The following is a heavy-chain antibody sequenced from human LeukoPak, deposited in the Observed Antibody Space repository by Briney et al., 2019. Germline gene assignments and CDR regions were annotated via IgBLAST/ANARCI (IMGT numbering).Heavy chain of an antibody. CDR3: AREGYYDFWSGYYDNWFDP. J-gene: IGHJ5*02. CDR2: ISAYNGNT. CDR1: GYTFTSYG. D-gene: IGHD3-3*01. V-gene: IGHV1-18*01. Sequence: GASVKVSCKASGYTFTSYGISWVRQAPGQGLEWMGWISAYNGNTNYAQKLQGRVTMTTDTSTSTAYMELRSLRSDDTAVYCCAREGYYDFWSGYYDNWFDPWGQGTLVTVSS.